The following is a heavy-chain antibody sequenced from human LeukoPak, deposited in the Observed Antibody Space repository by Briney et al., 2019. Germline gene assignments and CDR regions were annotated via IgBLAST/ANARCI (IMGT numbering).Heavy chain of an antibody. D-gene: IGHD4-17*01. V-gene: IGHV3-48*03. CDR3: ARDLAEDTVTLDY. Sequence: PGGSLRLSCAASGFTFSSYEMNWVRQAPGKGLEWVSYISSSGSTIYYADSVKGRFTISRDNAKNTLYLQMNSLRAEDTAVYYCARDLAEDTVTLDYWGQGTLVTVSS. CDR1: GFTFSSYE. CDR2: ISSSGSTI. J-gene: IGHJ4*02.